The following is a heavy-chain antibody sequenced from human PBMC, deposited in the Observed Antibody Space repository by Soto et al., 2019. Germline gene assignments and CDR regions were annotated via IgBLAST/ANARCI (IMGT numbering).Heavy chain of an antibody. CDR1: GFTFKTYD. J-gene: IGHJ4*02. CDR3: ATDRGFGEPTDF. Sequence: QVQLVESGGGVVQPGRSLRLSCAGTGFTFKTYDIHWVRQAPGKGLEWVAVIRFDGRNTYYGDSLKGRFTISGDNSKNMVYLQMNSLPAEDTGVYYCATDRGFGEPTDFGGQGTLVTVSA. V-gene: IGHV3-33*03. CDR2: IRFDGRNT. D-gene: IGHD3-10*01.